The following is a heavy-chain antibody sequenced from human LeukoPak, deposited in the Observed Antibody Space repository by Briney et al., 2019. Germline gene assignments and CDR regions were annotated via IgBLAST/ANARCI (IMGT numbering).Heavy chain of an antibody. CDR3: ARDGWFGEDPVYAFDI. D-gene: IGHD3-10*01. J-gene: IGHJ3*02. V-gene: IGHV3-21*01. CDR2: ISSSSSYI. CDR1: GFTFSNYS. Sequence: GGSLRLSCAASGFTFSNYSMNWVRQAPGKGLEWVSSISSSSSYIYYADSVEGRFTISRDNAKNSLYLQMNSLRAEDTAVYYCARDGWFGEDPVYAFDIWGQGTMVTVSS.